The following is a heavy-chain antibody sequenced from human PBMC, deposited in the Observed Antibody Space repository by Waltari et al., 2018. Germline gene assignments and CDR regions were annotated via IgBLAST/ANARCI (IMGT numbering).Heavy chain of an antibody. CDR2: SYSGGST. CDR3: ARGSSSWTYWYFDL. V-gene: IGHV3-53*01. D-gene: IGHD6-6*01. J-gene: IGHJ2*01. Sequence: EVQLVESGGDLIQPGGSLRLSCAASGFTVGNNFMGWVRQAPGKGLDWVSVSYSGGSTNYIDSGRGRFTISRYNAKNSLYLQMNSLRAEDTAVYYCARGSSSWTYWYFDLWGRGTLVTVSS. CDR1: GFTVGNNF.